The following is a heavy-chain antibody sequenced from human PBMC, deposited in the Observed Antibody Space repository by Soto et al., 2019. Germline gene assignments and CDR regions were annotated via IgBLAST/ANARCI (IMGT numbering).Heavy chain of an antibody. CDR2: ICNDGSTI. V-gene: IGHV3-33*08. D-gene: IGHD3-9*01. CDR1: GFIFSTYS. CDR3: ARDHDDILTGTGGMDV. J-gene: IGHJ6*02. Sequence: PGGSLRLSCAASGFIFSTYSMHWVRQAPGKGLEWVSDICNDGSTIYYADSVKGRFTISRDNSKNPLYLQMNSLRAEDTAVYYCARDHDDILTGTGGMDVWGQGTRVTVS.